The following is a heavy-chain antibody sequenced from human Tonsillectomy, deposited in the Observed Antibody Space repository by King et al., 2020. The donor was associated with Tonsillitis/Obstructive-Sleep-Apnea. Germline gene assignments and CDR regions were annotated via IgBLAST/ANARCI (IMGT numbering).Heavy chain of an antibody. J-gene: IGHJ4*02. Sequence: VQLQESGPGLVKPSETLSLTCTVSGGSISSYYWSWIRQPPGKGLEWIGYIYYSGSTIYNPSLKSRVTISVDTSKNQFSLKLRSVTAADTAVYYCARGGSTSFFYRPFDYWGQGTLVTVSS. CDR3: ARGGSTSFFYRPFDY. CDR2: IYYSGST. V-gene: IGHV4-59*01. D-gene: IGHD2-2*01. CDR1: GGSISSYY.